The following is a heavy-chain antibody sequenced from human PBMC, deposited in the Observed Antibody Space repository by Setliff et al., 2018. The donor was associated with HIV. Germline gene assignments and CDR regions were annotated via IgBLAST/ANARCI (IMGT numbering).Heavy chain of an antibody. CDR3: ARDLGYCSGGSCYWYY. CDR2: IYHTGSI. V-gene: IGHV4-38-2*02. J-gene: IGHJ4*02. Sequence: SETLSLTCAVSGYSISCGYYWGWIRQPPGKGLEWIGNIYHTGSISYNPSLKSRVTISLDMSKNLFSLNLTSVTAADTAVYYCARDLGYCSGGSCYWYYWGQGTLVTVSS. D-gene: IGHD2-15*01. CDR1: GYSISCGYY.